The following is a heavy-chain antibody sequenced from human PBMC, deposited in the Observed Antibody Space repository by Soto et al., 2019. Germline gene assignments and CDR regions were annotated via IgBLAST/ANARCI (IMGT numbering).Heavy chain of an antibody. CDR1: GFTFSSYW. J-gene: IGHJ4*02. V-gene: IGHV3-74*01. D-gene: IGHD3-10*01. CDR3: ARYYYGSGRKYFDY. Sequence: GGSLRLSCAASGFTFSSYWMHWVRQAPGKGLVWVSRINSDGSSTSYADSVKGRFTISRDNAKNTLYLQMNSLRAEDTAVYYCARYYYGSGRKYFDYWGQGTLVTVSS. CDR2: INSDGSST.